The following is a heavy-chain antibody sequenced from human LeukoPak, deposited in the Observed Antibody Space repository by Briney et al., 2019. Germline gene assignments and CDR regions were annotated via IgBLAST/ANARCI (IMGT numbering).Heavy chain of an antibody. Sequence: GRSLRLSCAATGFTYSSYAMHGVRQAPGKGLEWVAVISYDGSNKYYADSVKGRFTISRDNSKNTLYLQMNSLRAEDTAVYYCARDEYYYGSGSYQGDYWGQGTLVTVSS. CDR1: GFTYSSYA. V-gene: IGHV3-30-3*01. D-gene: IGHD3-10*01. CDR3: ARDEYYYGSGSYQGDY. CDR2: ISYDGSNK. J-gene: IGHJ4*02.